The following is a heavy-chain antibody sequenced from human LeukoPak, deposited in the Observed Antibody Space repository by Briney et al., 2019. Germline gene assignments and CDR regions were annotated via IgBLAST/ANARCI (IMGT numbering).Heavy chain of an antibody. D-gene: IGHD5-24*01. Sequence: PGGSLRLSCAVSGLTFSSSWMSWVRLAPGKGLEWVANIKEDGTETYYVDSVKGRFTISRDNAKNSLYLQMNSLRVEDTAVYYCAKEGRSLQTYWGQGTLVTVSS. J-gene: IGHJ4*02. CDR3: AKEGRSLQTY. V-gene: IGHV3-7*03. CDR2: IKEDGTET. CDR1: GLTFSSSW.